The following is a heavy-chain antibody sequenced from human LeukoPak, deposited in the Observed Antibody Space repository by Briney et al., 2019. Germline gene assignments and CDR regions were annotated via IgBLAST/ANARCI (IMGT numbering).Heavy chain of an antibody. CDR3: ARRTADRIFDY. Sequence: SETLSLTRTVSGGSISSSTYYWGWIRQPPGKGLEWIGNVYYSGSTYYNPSLKSRVTISVDTSKNQFSLKLSSVTAADTAVYYCARRTADRIFDYWGQGTLVTVSS. CDR1: GGSISSSTYY. J-gene: IGHJ4*02. D-gene: IGHD1-1*01. V-gene: IGHV4-39*01. CDR2: VYYSGST.